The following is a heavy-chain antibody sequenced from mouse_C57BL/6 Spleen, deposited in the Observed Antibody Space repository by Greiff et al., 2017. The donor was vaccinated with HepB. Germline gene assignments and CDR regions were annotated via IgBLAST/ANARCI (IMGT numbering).Heavy chain of an antibody. D-gene: IGHD1-1*01. CDR1: GFNIKDDY. V-gene: IGHV14-4*01. J-gene: IGHJ3*01. CDR2: IDPENGDT. CDR3: TTLTTVEAWFAY. Sequence: EVQLQQSGAELVRLGDSVKLSCTASGFNIKDDYMHWVKQRPEQGLEWIGWIDPENGDTEYASKFQGKATITADTSSNTAYLQLSSLTSEDTAVYYCTTLTTVEAWFAYWGQGTLVTVSA.